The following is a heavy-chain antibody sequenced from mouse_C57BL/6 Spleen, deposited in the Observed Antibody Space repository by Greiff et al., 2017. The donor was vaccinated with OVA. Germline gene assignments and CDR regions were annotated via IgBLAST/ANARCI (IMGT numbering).Heavy chain of an antibody. CDR3: ASQLGRRDAMDY. Sequence: EVKVVGSGGGLVQPGGSLSLSCAASGFTFTDYYMSWVRQPPGKALEWLGFIRNKANGYTTEYSASVKGRFTISRDNSQSILYLQMNALRAEDSATYYCASQLGRRDAMDYWGQGTSVTVSS. V-gene: IGHV7-3*01. CDR2: IRNKANGYTT. CDR1: GFTFTDYY. J-gene: IGHJ4*01. D-gene: IGHD4-1*02.